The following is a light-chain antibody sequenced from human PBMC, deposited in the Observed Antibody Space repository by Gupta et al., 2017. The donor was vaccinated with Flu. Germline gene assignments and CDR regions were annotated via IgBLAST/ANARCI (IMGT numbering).Light chain of an antibody. CDR2: TAS. V-gene: IGKV1-9*01. J-gene: IGKJ4*02. CDR3: QQFNKYPPLT. Sequence: DIQLSQSPSFLSASVGDRVTITCRASQGISSYLAWYQQKPGKAPKPLIYTASTLQSGVPSRFSGSGSGTEFTLTSSCLQPEDFATYYCQQFNKYPPLTFGDGTNVDI. CDR1: QGISSY.